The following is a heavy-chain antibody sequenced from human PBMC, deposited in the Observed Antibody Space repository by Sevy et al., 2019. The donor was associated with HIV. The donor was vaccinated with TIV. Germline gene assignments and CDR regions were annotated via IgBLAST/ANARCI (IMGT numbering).Heavy chain of an antibody. CDR1: GGSLNTYG. CDR3: GGDNWGSIDY. Sequence: SETLSLTCTVSGGSLNTYGWSWIRQPPGKGLEWIGYAYYNGGTNYNPSLKSRLTILVGTSERQFFLQLSSVTPADTAVYYCGGDNWGSIDYWGQGVLVTVSS. CDR2: AYYNGGT. D-gene: IGHD7-27*01. V-gene: IGHV4-59*01. J-gene: IGHJ4*02.